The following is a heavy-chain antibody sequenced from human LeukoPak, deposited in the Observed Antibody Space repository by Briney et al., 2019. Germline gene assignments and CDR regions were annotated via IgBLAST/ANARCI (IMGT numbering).Heavy chain of an antibody. J-gene: IGHJ5*02. V-gene: IGHV1-2*02. CDR1: GYTFTGYY. CDR3: ARGPLIVVVPAAKADP. Sequence: ASVKVSCKASGYTFTGYYMHWVRQAPGQGLEWMGWINPNSGGTNYAQKFQGRVTMTRDTSISTAYMELSRLRSDDTAVYYCARGPLIVVVPAAKADPWGQGTLVTVSS. CDR2: INPNSGGT. D-gene: IGHD2-2*01.